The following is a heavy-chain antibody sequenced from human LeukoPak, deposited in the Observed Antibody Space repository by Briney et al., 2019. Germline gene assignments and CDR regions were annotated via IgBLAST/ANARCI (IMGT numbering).Heavy chain of an antibody. D-gene: IGHD6-13*01. Sequence: SETQSLTCTVSGGSISSYYWSWIRQPPGKGLEWIGYIYYSESTNYNPSLKSRVTISVDTSKNQFSLKLSSVTAADTAVYYCARAGYTEGAYLRYWGQGTLVTVSS. CDR2: IYYSEST. J-gene: IGHJ4*02. CDR1: GGSISSYY. V-gene: IGHV4-59*01. CDR3: ARAGYTEGAYLRY.